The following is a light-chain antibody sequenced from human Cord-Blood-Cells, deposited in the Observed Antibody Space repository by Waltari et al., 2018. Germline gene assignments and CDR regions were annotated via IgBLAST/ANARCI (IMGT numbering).Light chain of an antibody. CDR3: QQSYSTLWT. CDR1: QSISSY. V-gene: IGKV1-39*01. CDR2: AAS. J-gene: IGKJ1*01. Sequence: DIQLTQSPSPMSASVGDRVTTTCRASQSISSYLNWYQQKPGKAPKLLIYAASSLQSGVPSRFSGSGSGTDFTLTISSLQPEDFATYYCQQSYSTLWTFGQGTKVEIK.